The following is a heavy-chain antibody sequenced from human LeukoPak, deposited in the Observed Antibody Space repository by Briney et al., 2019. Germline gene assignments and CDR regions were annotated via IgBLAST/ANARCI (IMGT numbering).Heavy chain of an antibody. CDR3: ALGGPYSGSAAAFDI. V-gene: IGHV3-53*01. Sequence: GGSLRLSCAASGFTVNSKYMSWVRQAPGTGLEWVSVVYSGGQTYYADSVKGRFTISRDISKNTLYLQMNSLRADDTAVYYCALGGPYSGSAAAFDIWGQGTMVTVSS. J-gene: IGHJ3*02. D-gene: IGHD1-26*01. CDR1: GFTVNSKY. CDR2: VYSGGQT.